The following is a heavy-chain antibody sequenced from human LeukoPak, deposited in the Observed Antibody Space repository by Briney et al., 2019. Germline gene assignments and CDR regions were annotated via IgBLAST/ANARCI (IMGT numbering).Heavy chain of an antibody. CDR2: IYSGDRT. D-gene: IGHD6-13*01. V-gene: IGHV3-53*01. CDR3: TRDLTGTTWSENDY. J-gene: IGHJ4*02. Sequence: GGSLRLSCVASGLSVRGSYMSWVRQAPGKGLEWVSVIYSGDRTYYADSVKGRFTISRDTSKNTLYLQMNNLRGDDTAMYYCTRDLTGTTWSENDYWGQGTLVTISS. CDR1: GLSVRGSY.